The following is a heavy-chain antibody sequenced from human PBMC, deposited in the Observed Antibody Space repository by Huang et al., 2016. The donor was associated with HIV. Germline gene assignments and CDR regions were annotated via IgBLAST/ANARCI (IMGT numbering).Heavy chain of an antibody. D-gene: IGHD4-17*01. J-gene: IGHJ4*02. CDR2: IYYTGST. Sequence: QVHLQESGPGLVKPSQTLSLTCTVSGGSISSAGYYWTWIRQPPGKGQEYIGHIYYTGSTFYTPSLKSRLTVSVDTSKNQFSLKLSSVTAADTAVYFCARDYGGNTGIDSWGQGTLVTVSP. CDR3: ARDYGGNTGIDS. CDR1: GGSISSAGYY. V-gene: IGHV4-30-4*08.